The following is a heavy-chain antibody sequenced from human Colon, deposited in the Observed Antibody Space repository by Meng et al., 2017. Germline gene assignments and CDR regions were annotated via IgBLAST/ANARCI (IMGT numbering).Heavy chain of an antibody. D-gene: IGHD2-21*01. Sequence: LVEAEGGLIRPGGSLGLACAGFGFIVSDNYMNWVRQAPGKGLEWVSIVYRGGSTSYADSVKGRFTISRDNSKNTLYLQMNSLRADDTALYYCARGGDGRPFDYWGQGTLVTVSS. J-gene: IGHJ4*02. CDR3: ARGGDGRPFDY. V-gene: IGHV3-53*01. CDR2: VYRGGST. CDR1: GFIVSDNY.